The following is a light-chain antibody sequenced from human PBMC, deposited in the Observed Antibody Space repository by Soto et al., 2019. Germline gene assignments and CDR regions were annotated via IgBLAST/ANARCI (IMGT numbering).Light chain of an antibody. CDR1: QSVTSSF. J-gene: IGKJ1*01. Sequence: EIVLTQSPGTLSLSPGDRATLSCRASQSVTSSFLAWYQQKPGQAPRLLIYGASSRATGIPDRFSGSGSGTDFTLTISRLEPEDFAVYYCQQYGRSPWTFGHGTKVEVK. CDR2: GAS. V-gene: IGKV3-20*01. CDR3: QQYGRSPWT.